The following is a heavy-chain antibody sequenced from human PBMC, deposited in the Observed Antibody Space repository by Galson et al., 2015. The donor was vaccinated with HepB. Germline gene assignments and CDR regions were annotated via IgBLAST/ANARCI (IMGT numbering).Heavy chain of an antibody. CDR2: IYYSGST. CDR1: GGSISSNGDY. J-gene: IGHJ3*02. V-gene: IGHV4-31*03. D-gene: IGHD2-21*02. Sequence: LSLTCTVSGGSISSNGDYWTWIRQHPGKGLEWIGYIYYSGSTYYNPSLKSRVTISVDTSQNQFSLKLRSVTAADTAVYYCARVTEYCVNDCYSWFRYAFDIWGQGTMVTVSS. CDR3: ARVTEYCVNDCYSWFRYAFDI.